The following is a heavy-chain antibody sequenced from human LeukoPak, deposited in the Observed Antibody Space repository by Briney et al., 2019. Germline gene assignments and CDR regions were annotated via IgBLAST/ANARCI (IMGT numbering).Heavy chain of an antibody. Sequence: GAALKISCKGSGYSFTSYWIGWVRQMPGKGLEWMGIIYPGDSDTRYSASFQGQVTISADKSISTAYLQWSSRKASDTAMYYCARQHTIAARPGNWFDPWGQGTLVTVSS. CDR1: GYSFTSYW. CDR3: ARQHTIAARPGNWFDP. CDR2: IYPGDSDT. D-gene: IGHD6-6*01. J-gene: IGHJ5*02. V-gene: IGHV5-51*01.